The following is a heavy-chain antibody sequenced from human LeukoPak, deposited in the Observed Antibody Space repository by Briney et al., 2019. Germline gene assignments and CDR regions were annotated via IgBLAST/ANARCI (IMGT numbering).Heavy chain of an antibody. J-gene: IGHJ6*02. D-gene: IGHD3-3*01. CDR3: AKDQSPYYDFWSGYYGMDV. V-gene: IGHV3-30*18. CDR2: ISYDGSNK. CDR1: GFTFSSYG. Sequence: GGSLRLSCAASGFTFSSYGMHWVRQAPGKGLEWVAVISYDGSNKYYADSVKGRFTISRDNSKNTLYLQMSSLRAEDTAVYYCAKDQSPYYDFWSGYYGMDVWGQGTTVTVSS.